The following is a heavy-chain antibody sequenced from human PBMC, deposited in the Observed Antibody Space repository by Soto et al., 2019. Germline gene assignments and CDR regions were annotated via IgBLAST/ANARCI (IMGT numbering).Heavy chain of an antibody. CDR1: GGSISSSSYY. CDR3: ARHGPYYASSGYYGY. CDR2: IYYSGST. D-gene: IGHD3-22*01. J-gene: IGHJ4*02. V-gene: IGHV4-39*01. Sequence: SETLSLTCTVSGGSISSSSYYWGWIRQPPGKGLEWIGSIYYSGSTYYNPSLKSRVTISVDTSKNQFSLKLSSVTAADTAVYYCARHGPYYASSGYYGYWGQGTMVTV.